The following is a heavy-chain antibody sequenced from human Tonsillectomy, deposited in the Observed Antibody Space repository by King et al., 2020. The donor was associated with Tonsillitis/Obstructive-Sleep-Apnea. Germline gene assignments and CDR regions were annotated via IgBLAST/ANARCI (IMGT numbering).Heavy chain of an antibody. CDR2: INHSGST. Sequence: VQLQQWGAGLLKPSETLSLTCAVYGGSFSGYYWTRIRQPPGKGLEWIGKINHSGSTDYNPYLKSRVTISVDTAKNQFSLKLSSVTAADTAVYYCARDPPGVGDAFDIWGQGTMVTVSS. D-gene: IGHD7-27*01. J-gene: IGHJ3*02. CDR1: GGSFSGYY. V-gene: IGHV4-34*01. CDR3: ARDPPGVGDAFDI.